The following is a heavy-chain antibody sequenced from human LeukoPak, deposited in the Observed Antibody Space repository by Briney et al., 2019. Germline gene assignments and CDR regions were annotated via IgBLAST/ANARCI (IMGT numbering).Heavy chain of an antibody. CDR3: ARDGTYYYDSSALGTFHI. V-gene: IGHV4-61*02. D-gene: IGHD3-22*01. Sequence: SQTLSLTCTVSGGPINSGSYHWRWIRQPAGKGLEWIGRIFTSGSTNYNPSLKSRVTISVDTSKNQFFLQLSSVTAADTAVYYCARDGTYYYDSSALGTFHIWGQGTMVTVSS. J-gene: IGHJ3*02. CDR1: GGPINSGSYH. CDR2: IFTSGST.